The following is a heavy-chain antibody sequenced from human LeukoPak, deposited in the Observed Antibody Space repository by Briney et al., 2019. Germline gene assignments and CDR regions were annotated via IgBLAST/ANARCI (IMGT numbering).Heavy chain of an antibody. J-gene: IGHJ4*02. CDR3: ARESYYYDSRGHTDFDY. V-gene: IGHV1-46*01. Sequence: ASVKVSCKASGYTFTSYYIHWVRQAPGQGLEWMGILNHSGGSTSYAQKFQGRVTMTRDMSTSTVYMELSSLRSEDTAVYYCARESYYYDSRGHTDFDYWGQGTLVTVSS. CDR1: GYTFTSYY. CDR2: LNHSGGST. D-gene: IGHD3-22*01.